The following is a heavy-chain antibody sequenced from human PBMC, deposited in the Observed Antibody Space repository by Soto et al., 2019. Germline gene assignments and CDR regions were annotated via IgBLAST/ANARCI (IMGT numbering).Heavy chain of an antibody. CDR1: GYTFTGYY. Sequence: ASVKVSCKASGYTFTGYYMHWVRQAPGQGLEWMGWINPNSGGTNYAQKFQGWVTMTRDTSISTAYMELSRLRSDDTAVYYCAREAGRSSWYDRGWFDPRAQGTLVLGSS. V-gene: IGHV1-2*04. D-gene: IGHD6-13*01. CDR2: INPNSGGT. J-gene: IGHJ5*02. CDR3: AREAGRSSWYDRGWFDP.